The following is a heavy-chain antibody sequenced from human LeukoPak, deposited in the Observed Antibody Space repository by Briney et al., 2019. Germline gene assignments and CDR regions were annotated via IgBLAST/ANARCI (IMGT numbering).Heavy chain of an antibody. CDR1: GGSVSSGSYY. J-gene: IGHJ3*02. V-gene: IGHV4-61*01. D-gene: IGHD6-19*01. CDR3: AREEWLSSFHI. CDR2: IHDSGST. Sequence: PSETLSLTCTVSGGSVSSGSYYWSWIRQPPGKGLEWIGYIHDSGSTNYDPSLKSRVTISADTSKNQFSLKLSSVNAADTAVYYCAREEWLSSFHIWGQGTMVTVSS.